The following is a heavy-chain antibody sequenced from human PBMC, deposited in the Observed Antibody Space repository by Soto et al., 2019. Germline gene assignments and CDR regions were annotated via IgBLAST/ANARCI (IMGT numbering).Heavy chain of an antibody. CDR2: VYYNGST. Sequence: PSETLSLTCTVSGGPIAPFYWTWIRQSPGKGLESIGYVYYNGSTNYNPALKGRVTISLDTSKSQFSLGLSSVTAADTAVYYCARTRGRGQWRDFYFDFWGQGSLVTVS. D-gene: IGHD6-19*01. CDR1: GGPIAPFY. J-gene: IGHJ4*02. CDR3: ARTRGRGQWRDFYFDF. V-gene: IGHV4-59*12.